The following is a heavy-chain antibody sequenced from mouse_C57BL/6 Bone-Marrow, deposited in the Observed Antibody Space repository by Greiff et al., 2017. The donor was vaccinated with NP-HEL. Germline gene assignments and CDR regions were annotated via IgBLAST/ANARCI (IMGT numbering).Heavy chain of an antibody. CDR2: ISSGGDYI. D-gene: IGHD1-1*01. CDR1: GFTFSSYA. J-gene: IGHJ4*01. Sequence: EVKLQESGEGLVKPGGSLKLSCAASGFTFSSYAMSWVRQTPEKRLEWVAYISSGGDYIYYADTVKGRFTISRDNARNTLYLQMSSLKSEDTAMYYCTRDSGYSSSSYYAMEYWGQGTSVTVSS. V-gene: IGHV5-9-1*02. CDR3: TRDSGYSSSSYYAMEY.